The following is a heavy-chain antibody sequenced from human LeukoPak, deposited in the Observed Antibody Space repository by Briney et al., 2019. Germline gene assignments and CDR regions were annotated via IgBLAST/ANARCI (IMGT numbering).Heavy chain of an antibody. J-gene: IGHJ4*02. CDR1: GGSFSGYS. CDR2: INHSGST. V-gene: IGHV4-34*01. D-gene: IGHD2-2*01. Sequence: SETLSLTCAVYGGSFSGYSWSWIRQPPGKGLEWIGEINHSGSTNYNPSLKSRVTISVDTSKNQFSLKLSSVTAADTAVYYCARVVVPAAILSYFDYWGQGTLVTVSS. CDR3: ARVVVPAAILSYFDY.